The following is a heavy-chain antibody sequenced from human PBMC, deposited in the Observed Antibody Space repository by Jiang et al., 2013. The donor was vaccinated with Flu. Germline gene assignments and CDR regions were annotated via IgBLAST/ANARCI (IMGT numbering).Heavy chain of an antibody. J-gene: IGHJ6*02. CDR3: ARDSKYCSGGSCYVVYYYGMDV. Sequence: QLLESGGGLVQPGGSLRLSCAASGFTFSSYWMSWVRQAPGKGLEWVANIKQDGSEKYYVDSVKGRFTISRDNAKNSLYLQMNSLRAEDTAVYYCARDSKYCSGGSCYVVYYYGMDVWGQGTTVTVSS. D-gene: IGHD2-15*01. V-gene: IGHV3-7*03. CDR1: GFTFSSYW. CDR2: IKQDGSEK.